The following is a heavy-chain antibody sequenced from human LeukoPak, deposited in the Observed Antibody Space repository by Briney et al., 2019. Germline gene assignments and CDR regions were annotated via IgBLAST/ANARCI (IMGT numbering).Heavy chain of an antibody. J-gene: IGHJ6*02. V-gene: IGHV3-33*08. CDR3: ARDLAGWAYYGMDV. D-gene: IGHD6-19*01. CDR1: GFTFSGYS. CDR2: IWYDGSNK. Sequence: GGSLRLSCAASGFTFSGYSMNWIRQAPGKGLEWVAVIWYDGSNKYYADSVKGRFTISRDNSKNTLYLQMNSLRAEDTAVYYCARDLAGWAYYGMDVWGQGTTVTVSS.